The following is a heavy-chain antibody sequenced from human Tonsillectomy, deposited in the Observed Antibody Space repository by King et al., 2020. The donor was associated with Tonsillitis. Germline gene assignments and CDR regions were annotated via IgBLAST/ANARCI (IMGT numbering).Heavy chain of an antibody. D-gene: IGHD1-26*01. Sequence: VQLVESGGGLIQPGGSLRLSCAASGFTVSSNYMSWVRQAPGKGLEWVSVIYSGGSTYYADSVKGRFTISRDNSKNTLYLQMYSLRAEDTAVYYCASSIVGAQTFDYWGQGTLVTVSS. CDR3: ASSIVGAQTFDY. V-gene: IGHV3-53*01. J-gene: IGHJ4*02. CDR2: IYSGGST. CDR1: GFTVSSNY.